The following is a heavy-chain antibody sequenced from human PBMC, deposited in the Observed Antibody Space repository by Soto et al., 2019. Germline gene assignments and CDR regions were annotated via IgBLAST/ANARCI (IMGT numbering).Heavy chain of an antibody. CDR3: AREGALVHTPGEQSYPGAEYFQH. CDR1: GDSVSSNSAA. V-gene: IGHV6-1*01. J-gene: IGHJ1*01. Sequence: QVQLQQSGPGLVKPSQTLSLTCAISGDSVSSNSAAWNWIRQSPSRGLEWLGRTYYRSKWYNDYAVSVKSRITINPDTSKNQFSLQLNSVTPEDTAVYYCAREGALVHTPGEQSYPGAEYFQHWGQGTLVTVSS. D-gene: IGHD5-18*01. CDR2: TYYRSKWYN.